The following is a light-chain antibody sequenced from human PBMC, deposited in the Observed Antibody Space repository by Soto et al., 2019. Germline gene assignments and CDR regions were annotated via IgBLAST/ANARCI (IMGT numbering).Light chain of an antibody. J-gene: IGKJ1*01. CDR1: QSISTW. CDR2: DST. CDR3: KKDKDFWT. V-gene: IGKV1-5*01. Sequence: DIQMTQSPSTLSASVGDRDTITCRASQSISTWLAWYQQRPGKAPKLLIYDSTSLESGVPSRLSGSGSGTEFGRRISSLQTDEPATDYCKKDKDFWTCGAGAKEQIK.